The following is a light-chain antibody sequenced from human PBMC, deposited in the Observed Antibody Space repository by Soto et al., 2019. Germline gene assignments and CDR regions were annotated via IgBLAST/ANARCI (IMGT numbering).Light chain of an antibody. Sequence: QSVVTQPPSASGTPGQRVTISCSGSNSNIGRDTVNWYQQLPGTAPKLLIYSINQRPSGVPDRFSGSKSGTSASLAISGLQSEDEADYYCATWDGSLNGWVFGGGTQLTVL. J-gene: IGLJ3*02. V-gene: IGLV1-44*01. CDR1: NSNIGRDT. CDR3: ATWDGSLNGWV. CDR2: SIN.